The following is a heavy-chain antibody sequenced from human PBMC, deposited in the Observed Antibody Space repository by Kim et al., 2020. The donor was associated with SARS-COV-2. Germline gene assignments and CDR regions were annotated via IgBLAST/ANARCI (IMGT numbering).Heavy chain of an antibody. D-gene: IGHD4-17*01. J-gene: IGHJ6*02. CDR1: GFTFSSYG. V-gene: IGHV3-30*18. CDR3: AKDYYGGNSGYYYYGMDV. CDR2: ISYDGSNK. Sequence: GGSLRLSCAASGFTFSSYGMHWVRQAPGKGLEWVAVISYDGSNKYYADSVKGRFTISRDNSKNTLYLQMNSLRAEDTAVYYCAKDYYGGNSGYYYYGMDVWGQGTTVTVSS.